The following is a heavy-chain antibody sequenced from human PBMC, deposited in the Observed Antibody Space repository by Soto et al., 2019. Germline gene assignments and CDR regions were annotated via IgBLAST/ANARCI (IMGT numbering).Heavy chain of an antibody. Sequence: GSLRLSCAASGFTFDDYAMHWVRQAPGKGLEWVSLITWDGGSTYYADSVKGRFTISRDNSKNSLYLQMNSLRAEDTALYYCAKDPRRQYSSSSFSYGMDVWGQGTTVTVSS. J-gene: IGHJ6*02. V-gene: IGHV3-43D*04. D-gene: IGHD6-6*01. CDR2: ITWDGGST. CDR1: GFTFDDYA. CDR3: AKDPRRQYSSSSFSYGMDV.